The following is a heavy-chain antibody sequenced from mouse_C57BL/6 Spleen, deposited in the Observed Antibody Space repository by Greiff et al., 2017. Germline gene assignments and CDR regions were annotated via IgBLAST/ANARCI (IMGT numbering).Heavy chain of an antibody. CDR1: GYSITSGYY. CDR2: ISYDGSN. CDR3: ARGGDYYGSSPFDY. V-gene: IGHV3-6*01. D-gene: IGHD1-1*01. J-gene: IGHJ2*01. Sequence: ESGPGLVKPSPSLSLTCSVTGYSITSGYYWNWIRQFPGNKLEWMGYISYDGSNNYNPSLKNRISITRDTSKNQFFLKLNSVTTEDTATYDCARGGDYYGSSPFDYWGQGTTLTVSS.